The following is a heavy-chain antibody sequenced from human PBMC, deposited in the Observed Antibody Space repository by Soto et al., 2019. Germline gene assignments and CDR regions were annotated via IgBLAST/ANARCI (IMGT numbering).Heavy chain of an antibody. J-gene: IGHJ4*02. Sequence: QVQLVESGGGVVQPGKSLRLSCAASGFTFSDYAMHWVRQAPGKGLEWVAVIWYDGSKEDYVDSVKGRFSISRDNSKNTLYLEMNSLSVEDTAVYYCAKERRGWYHGTWGQGTLVTVSS. CDR2: IWYDGSKE. D-gene: IGHD6-19*01. CDR1: GFTFSDYA. V-gene: IGHV3-33*03. CDR3: AKERRGWYHGT.